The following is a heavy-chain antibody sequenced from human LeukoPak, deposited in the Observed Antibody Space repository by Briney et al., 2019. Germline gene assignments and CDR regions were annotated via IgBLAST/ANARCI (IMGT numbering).Heavy chain of an antibody. CDR2: IYSGGST. Sequence: GGSLRLSCAASGLTVSSNYMSWVRQAPGKGLEWVSVIYSGGSTYYADSVKGRFTVSRDNSKNTLYLQMNSLRAEDTAVYYCAKEDGYSYGIDYWGQGTLVTVSS. CDR1: GLTVSSNY. D-gene: IGHD5-18*01. CDR3: AKEDGYSYGIDY. V-gene: IGHV3-53*01. J-gene: IGHJ4*02.